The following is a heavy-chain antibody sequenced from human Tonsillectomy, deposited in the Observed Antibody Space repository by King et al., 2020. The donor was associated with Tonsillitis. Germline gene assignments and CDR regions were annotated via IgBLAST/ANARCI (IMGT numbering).Heavy chain of an antibody. Sequence: VQLRESGGGLVQPGRSLRLSCVASGIIFDDYAMHWVRQAPGKGLEWVSGMNWNGASIGYADSVKGRFTISRDNANNSLYLQMDSLTAEDTAFYYCAKGDSSWYHGSIDYWGQGILVTVSS. CDR3: AKGDSSWYHGSIDY. V-gene: IGHV3-9*01. CDR1: GIIFDDYA. D-gene: IGHD6-13*01. CDR2: MNWNGASI. J-gene: IGHJ4*02.